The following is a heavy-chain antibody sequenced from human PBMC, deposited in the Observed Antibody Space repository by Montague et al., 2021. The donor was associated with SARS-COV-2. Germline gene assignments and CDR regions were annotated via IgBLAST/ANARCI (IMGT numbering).Heavy chain of an antibody. CDR2: IYYSGST. J-gene: IGHJ2*01. Sequence: SETLSLTCTVSGGSISTYYWSWIRQPPGKGLEWIGYIYYSGSTNYNPSLKSRVTISVDTSKNQFSLKLSSVTAADTAVYYCARDVYTAHQNYWYFDLWGRGTLVTVSS. D-gene: IGHD1-1*01. CDR3: ARDVYTAHQNYWYFDL. CDR1: GGSISTYY. V-gene: IGHV4-59*12.